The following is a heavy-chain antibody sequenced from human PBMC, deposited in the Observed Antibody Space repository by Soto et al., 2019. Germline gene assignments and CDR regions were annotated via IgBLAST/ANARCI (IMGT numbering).Heavy chain of an antibody. V-gene: IGHV1-18*01. J-gene: IGHJ4*02. CDR1: GYTFSRYA. D-gene: IGHD6-13*01. CDR3: ARLQIAAASTRADH. Sequence: ASVKVSCKASGYTFSRYAIGWARKAPGQGLEWMGWIIVKNANTNYAQRFQGRVAMTTDTSTDTAYLELKDLRPDDTALYFCARLQIAAASTRADHWGRG. CDR2: IIVKNANT.